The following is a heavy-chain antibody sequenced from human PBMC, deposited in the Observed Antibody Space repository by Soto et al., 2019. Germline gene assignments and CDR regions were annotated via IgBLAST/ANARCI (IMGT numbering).Heavy chain of an antibody. D-gene: IGHD5-18*01. V-gene: IGHV4-59*08. J-gene: IGHJ5*02. CDR2: IYYSGST. Sequence: SETLSLTCTVSGGSISSYYWSWIRQPPGKGLEWIGYIYYSGSTNYNPSLKGRVAISLYTSKNQFSLSLSSVTAADAAVYYCARGRGYSYGLDPWGQGTLVTVSS. CDR3: ARGRGYSYGLDP. CDR1: GGSISSYY.